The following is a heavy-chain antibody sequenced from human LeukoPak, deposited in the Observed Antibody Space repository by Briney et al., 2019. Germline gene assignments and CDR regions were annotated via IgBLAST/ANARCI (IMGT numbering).Heavy chain of an antibody. CDR1: AYDFTIVS. D-gene: IGHD6-19*01. V-gene: IGHV1-18*01. J-gene: IGHJ4*02. CDR2: ISPYNGNT. Sequence: ASVTVSFNSSAYDFTIVSITWVRRAPGQGLEWMGWISPYNGNTRYAQKFQGRVAMTTDTSTTTAYMELRGLRFNDTAVYYCARAGSGSGWYFDYWGQGTLVTVSS. CDR3: ARAGSGSGWYFDY.